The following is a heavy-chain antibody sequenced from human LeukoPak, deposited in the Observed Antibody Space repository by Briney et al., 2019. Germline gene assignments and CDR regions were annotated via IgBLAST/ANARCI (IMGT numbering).Heavy chain of an antibody. Sequence: ASVKVSCKASGYTFTSYGISWVRQAPGQGLEWIGWISAYNGNTNYAQKLQGRVTMTTDTSTSTAYMELRSLRSDDTAVYYCARDLGYCSSTSCYGFDYWGQGTLVTVSS. CDR3: ARDLGYCSSTSCYGFDY. D-gene: IGHD2-2*01. V-gene: IGHV1-18*01. CDR1: GYTFTSYG. J-gene: IGHJ4*02. CDR2: ISAYNGNT.